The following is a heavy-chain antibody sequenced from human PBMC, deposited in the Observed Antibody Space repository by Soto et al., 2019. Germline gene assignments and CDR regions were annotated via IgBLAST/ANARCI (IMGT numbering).Heavy chain of an antibody. CDR3: AKAADYGDYVSSNWFDP. V-gene: IGHV3-30*18. Sequence: GGSLRLSCAASGFTFSSYGMHWVRQAPGKGLEWVAVISYDGSNKYYADSVKGRFTISRDNSKNTLYLQMNSLRAEDTAVYYCAKAADYGDYVSSNWFDPWGQGTLVTVSS. D-gene: IGHD4-17*01. CDR2: ISYDGSNK. J-gene: IGHJ5*02. CDR1: GFTFSSYG.